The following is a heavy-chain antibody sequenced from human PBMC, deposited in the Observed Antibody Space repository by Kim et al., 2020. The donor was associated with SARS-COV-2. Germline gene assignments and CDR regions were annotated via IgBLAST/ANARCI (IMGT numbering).Heavy chain of an antibody. J-gene: IGHJ4*02. Sequence: DSVKGRFTISRDNAKNSLYLQMNSLRAEDTAVYYCARVSLGYDYGGSFDYWGQGTLVTVSS. D-gene: IGHD4-17*01. V-gene: IGHV3-21*01. CDR3: ARVSLGYDYGGSFDY.